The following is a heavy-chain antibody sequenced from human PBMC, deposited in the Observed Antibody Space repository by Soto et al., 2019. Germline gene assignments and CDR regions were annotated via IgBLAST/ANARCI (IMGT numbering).Heavy chain of an antibody. CDR3: ARVIAVAGTSGPKLNWFDP. J-gene: IGHJ5*02. CDR2: IIPIFGTA. D-gene: IGHD6-19*01. CDR1: GGTFSSYA. Sequence: SVKVSCKASGGTFSSYAISWVRQAPGQGLEWMGGIIPIFGTANYAQKFQGRVTITADESTSTAYMELSSLRSEDTAVYYCARVIAVAGTSGPKLNWFDPWGQGTLVTVSS. V-gene: IGHV1-69*13.